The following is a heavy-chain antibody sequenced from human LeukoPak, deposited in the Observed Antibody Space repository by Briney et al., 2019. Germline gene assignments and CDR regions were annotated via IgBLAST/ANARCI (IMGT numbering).Heavy chain of an antibody. V-gene: IGHV3-15*01. CDR3: TTGPYYYDSSEPFDY. CDR2: IKSKTDGGTT. J-gene: IGHJ4*02. CDR1: GFTFSNAW. D-gene: IGHD3-22*01. Sequence: GGSLRLSCAASGFTFSNAWTSWVRQAPGKGLEWVGRIKSKTDGGTTDYAAPVKGRFTISRDDSKNTLYLQMNSLKTEDTAVYYCTTGPYYYDSSEPFDYWGQGTLVTVSS.